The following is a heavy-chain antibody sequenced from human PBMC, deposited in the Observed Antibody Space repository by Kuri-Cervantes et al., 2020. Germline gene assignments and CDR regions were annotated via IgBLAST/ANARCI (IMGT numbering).Heavy chain of an antibody. D-gene: IGHD3-16*01. J-gene: IGHJ4*02. CDR2: INPNSGGT. CDR3: ASPRLGGMTLLDY. Sequence: ASVKVSCKASGYTFTSYYMHWVRQAPGQGLEWMGWINPNSGGTNYAQKFQGRVTMTRDTSISTAYMELSRLRSDDTAVYYCASPRLGGMTLLDYWGQGTLVTVSS. CDR1: GYTFTSYY. V-gene: IGHV1-2*02.